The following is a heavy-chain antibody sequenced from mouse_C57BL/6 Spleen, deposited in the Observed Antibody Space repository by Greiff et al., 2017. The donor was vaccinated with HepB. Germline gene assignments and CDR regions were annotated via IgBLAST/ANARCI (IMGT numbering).Heavy chain of an antibody. Sequence: QVQLKESGPGLVAPSQSLSITCTVSGFSLTSYGVHWVRQPPGKGLEWLVVIWSDGSTTYNSALKSRLSISKDNSKSQVFLKMNSLQTDDTAMYYCARQKITTRDYYAMDYWGQGTSVTVSS. CDR1: GFSLTSYG. CDR3: ARQKITTRDYYAMDY. D-gene: IGHD2-4*01. J-gene: IGHJ4*01. CDR2: IWSDGST. V-gene: IGHV2-6-1*01.